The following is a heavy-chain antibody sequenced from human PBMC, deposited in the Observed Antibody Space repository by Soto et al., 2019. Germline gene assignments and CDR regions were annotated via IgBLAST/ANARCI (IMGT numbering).Heavy chain of an antibody. CDR1: GYTFTTYW. Sequence: PGESLKISCKGSGYTFTTYWIGWVRQMPGKGLEWMGVIYPGDSDTIYSPSFQDQVTLSADKSISTAYLQWRSLQASDTAMYYCVRRPGCSTTTCYRELDYWGQGTLVTVSS. V-gene: IGHV5-51*01. D-gene: IGHD2-2*01. J-gene: IGHJ4*02. CDR2: IYPGDSDT. CDR3: VRRPGCSTTTCYRELDY.